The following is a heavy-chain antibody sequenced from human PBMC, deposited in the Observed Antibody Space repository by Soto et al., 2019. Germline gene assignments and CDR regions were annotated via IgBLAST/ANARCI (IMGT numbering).Heavy chain of an antibody. J-gene: IGHJ6*02. D-gene: IGHD3-9*01. CDR3: ARNSLTGYYNYYYSMDV. Sequence: GESLKISCKSSGYSFSSYWIAWVRLMPGKGLEWMGSIYPDDSDTKYSPSFQGQVTISADKSISAAYLQWSSLKASDTAIYYCARNSLTGYYNYYYSMDVWGQGTTVRVSS. CDR1: GYSFSSYW. V-gene: IGHV5-51*01. CDR2: IYPDDSDT.